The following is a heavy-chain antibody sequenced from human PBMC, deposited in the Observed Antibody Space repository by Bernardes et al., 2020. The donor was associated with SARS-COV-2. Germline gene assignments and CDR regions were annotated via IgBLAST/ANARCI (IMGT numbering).Heavy chain of an antibody. CDR3: ARDSKAAAGYYYYYGMDV. CDR2: IKQDGSEK. D-gene: IGHD6-13*01. Sequence: GGSLRLSCAASGFTFSSYCMSWVRQAPGKGLEWVANIKQDGSEKYYVDSVKGRFTISRDNAKNSLYLQMNSLRAEDTAVYYCARDSKAAAGYYYYYGMDVWGQGTTVTVSS. V-gene: IGHV3-7*01. J-gene: IGHJ6*02. CDR1: GFTFSSYC.